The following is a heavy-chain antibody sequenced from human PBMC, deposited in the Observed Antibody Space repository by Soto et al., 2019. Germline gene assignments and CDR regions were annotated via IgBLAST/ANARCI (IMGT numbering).Heavy chain of an antibody. J-gene: IGHJ4*02. CDR3: ASPYYYDSSGYYPLVD. CDR1: GFTFSSYG. D-gene: IGHD3-22*01. V-gene: IGHV3-33*01. Sequence: QVQLVESGGGVVQPGRSLRLSCAASGFTFSSYGMHWVRQAPGKGLEWVAVIWYDGSNKYYADSVKGRFTISRDNSKNTLYLQMNSLRAEDTAVYYCASPYYYDSSGYYPLVDWGQGTLVTVSS. CDR2: IWYDGSNK.